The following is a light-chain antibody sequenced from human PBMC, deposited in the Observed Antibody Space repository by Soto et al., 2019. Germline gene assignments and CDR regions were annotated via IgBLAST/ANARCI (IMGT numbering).Light chain of an antibody. CDR2: GAS. V-gene: IGKV3-20*01. J-gene: IGKJ1*01. CDR1: RGVSANY. Sequence: ENLLTQSPGTLSLSPGEGATLSCRASRGVSANYLDWYQQKPGQAPTLLIYGASIRAAGIPDRFSGSGSGTDFTLTIRRLEPDDFAVYYCQQYGSSPRTFGQGTKVEIK. CDR3: QQYGSSPRT.